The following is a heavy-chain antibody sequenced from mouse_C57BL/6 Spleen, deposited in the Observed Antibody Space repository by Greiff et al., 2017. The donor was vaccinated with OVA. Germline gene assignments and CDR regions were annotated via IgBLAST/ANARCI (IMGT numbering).Heavy chain of an antibody. CDR3: AHIYYDYDGRFTWFAY. CDR1: GFSLSTFGMG. Sequence: QVTLKVSGPGILQPSQTLSLTCSFSGFSLSTFGMGVGWIRQPSGKGLEWLAHIWWDDDKSYNPAPKSRLSISQETSKNHVFIKVANVDTADTATYYGAHIYYDYDGRFTWFAYWGQGTLVTVSA. CDR2: IWWDDDK. J-gene: IGHJ3*01. V-gene: IGHV8-8*01. D-gene: IGHD2-4*01.